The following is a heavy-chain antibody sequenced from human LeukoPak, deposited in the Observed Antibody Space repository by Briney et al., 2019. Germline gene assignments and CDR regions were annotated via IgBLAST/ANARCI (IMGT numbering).Heavy chain of an antibody. CDR1: XCTXXSYG. CDR2: ISAYNGNT. Sequence: SVKVSXXASXCTXXSYGISWVRQAPGQGLEWMGCISAYNGNTNYAQKLQGRVTMTTDTSTSTAYMELRSLRSDDTAVYYCARYDSSIAARPSDYWGQGTLVTVSS. J-gene: IGHJ4*02. D-gene: IGHD6-6*01. CDR3: ARYDSSIAARPSDY. V-gene: IGHV1-18*01.